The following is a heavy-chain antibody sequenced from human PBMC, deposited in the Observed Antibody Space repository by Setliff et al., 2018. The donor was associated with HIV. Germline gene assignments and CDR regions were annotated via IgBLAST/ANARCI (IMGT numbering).Heavy chain of an antibody. CDR1: GGSISSEGYY. D-gene: IGHD6-13*01. J-gene: IGHJ1*01. V-gene: IGHV3-7*03. CDR3: ARDRIPAGGSSWYPEYFQH. CDR2: IKQDGGER. Sequence: PSETLSLTCTVSGGSISSEGYYWSWIRQHPGKGLEWVANIKQDGGERYYVDSVKGRFTISRDNSKNTLYLQMNSLRAEDTAVYYCARDRIPAGGSSWYPEYFQHWGQGTLVTVSS.